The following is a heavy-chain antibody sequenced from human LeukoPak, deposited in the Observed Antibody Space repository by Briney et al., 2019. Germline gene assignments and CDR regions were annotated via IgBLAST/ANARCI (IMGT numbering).Heavy chain of an antibody. Sequence: SQTLSLTCTVSGDSISSYNHYWSWIRQPPGKGLEWIGDIHYSGSTYYNPSLKSRVAMTVETSKNQCSLKLSSVTAADTAVYYCGRDSGYPEATLDYWGQGTLVTVSS. CDR1: GDSISSYNHY. CDR3: GRDSGYPEATLDY. J-gene: IGHJ4*02. CDR2: IHYSGST. D-gene: IGHD5-12*01. V-gene: IGHV4-30-4*01.